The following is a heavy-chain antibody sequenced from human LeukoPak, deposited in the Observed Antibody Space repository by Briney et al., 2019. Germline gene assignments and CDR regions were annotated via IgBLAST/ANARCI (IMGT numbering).Heavy chain of an antibody. D-gene: IGHD1-7*01. Sequence: PGGSLRLSCAASGFTFSSYAMSWVRQAPGKGLEWVSAISGSGGSTYYEASVKGRFTIYRDNSKNTLYLQMNSMRAEDTAVYYCAKAQKLELRLYNYWGQGTLVTVSS. CDR1: GFTFSSYA. J-gene: IGHJ4*02. CDR3: AKAQKLELRLYNY. V-gene: IGHV3-23*01. CDR2: ISGSGGST.